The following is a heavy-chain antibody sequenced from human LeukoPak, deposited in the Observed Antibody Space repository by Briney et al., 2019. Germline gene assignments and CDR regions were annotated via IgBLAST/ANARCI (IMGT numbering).Heavy chain of an antibody. CDR2: IIPILGIA. V-gene: IGHV1-69*04. Sequence: GASVKVSCKASGGTFSSYAISWVRQAPGQGLGWMGRIIPILGIANYAQKFQGRVTITADKSTSTAYMELSSLRSEDTAVYYCARDGSGSYYPLDYWGQGTLVTVSS. CDR3: ARDGSGSYYPLDY. J-gene: IGHJ4*02. CDR1: GGTFSSYA. D-gene: IGHD3-10*01.